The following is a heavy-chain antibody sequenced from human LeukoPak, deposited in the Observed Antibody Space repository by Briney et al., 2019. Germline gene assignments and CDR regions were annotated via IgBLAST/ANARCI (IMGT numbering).Heavy chain of an antibody. CDR1: GFTFSNHW. CDR2: INRDGSRT. CDR3: ARGRSDTAMAHDY. Sequence: GGSLRLPCAASGFTFSNHWMHWVRQAPGKGLMWVSRINRDGSRTDYADSVKGRFTISRDDAKNTLYLQVNSLRAEDTAVYFCARGRSDTAMAHDYWGQGTLVTVSS. V-gene: IGHV3-74*01. J-gene: IGHJ4*02. D-gene: IGHD5-18*01.